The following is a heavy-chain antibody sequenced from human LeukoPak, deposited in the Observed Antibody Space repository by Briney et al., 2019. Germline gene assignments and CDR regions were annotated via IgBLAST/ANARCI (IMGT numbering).Heavy chain of an antibody. CDR2: INPNSGGT. Sequence: ASVKVSCKASGYTFTGYYMHWVRQAPGQGLEWMGWINPNSGGTNYAQKFQGRVTMTRDTSISTAYMELSRLRSDDTAVYYCARVVGTMVRGVNPLDYWGQGTLVTVSS. J-gene: IGHJ4*02. D-gene: IGHD3-10*01. V-gene: IGHV1-2*02. CDR3: ARVVGTMVRGVNPLDY. CDR1: GYTFTGYY.